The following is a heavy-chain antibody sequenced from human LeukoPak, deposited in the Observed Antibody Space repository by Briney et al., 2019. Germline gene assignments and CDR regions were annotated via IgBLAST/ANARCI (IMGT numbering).Heavy chain of an antibody. D-gene: IGHD3-22*01. V-gene: IGHV4-34*01. CDR1: GGSFSGYY. J-gene: IGHJ4*02. Sequence: ASETLSLTCAVYGGSFSGYYWGWIRQPPGKGLEWIGEINHSGSTNYNPSLKSRVTISVDTSKNQFSLKLSSVTAADTAVYYCARRLTYYYDSSGYYSSQPDYWGQGTVVTVSS. CDR3: ARRLTYYYDSSGYYSSQPDY. CDR2: INHSGST.